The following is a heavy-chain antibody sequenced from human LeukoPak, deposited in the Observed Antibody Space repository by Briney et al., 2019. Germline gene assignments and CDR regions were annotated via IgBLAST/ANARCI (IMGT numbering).Heavy chain of an antibody. J-gene: IGHJ4*02. CDR1: GVKLSSDG. Sequence: PGRVVIRSCGESGVKLSSDGLRWGRKAPGKGPEWVAVISYDGGNIFYADSVKGRFTISRVNSKNTLYLQMNSLRTEDTGVYYCAKGSGGWYQDYFDSWGQGTLVTVSS. CDR3: AKGSGGWYQDYFDS. CDR2: ISYDGGNI. V-gene: IGHV3-30*19. D-gene: IGHD6-19*01.